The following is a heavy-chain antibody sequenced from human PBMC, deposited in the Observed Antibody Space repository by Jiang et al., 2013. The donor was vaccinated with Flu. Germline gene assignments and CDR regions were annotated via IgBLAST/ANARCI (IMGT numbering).Heavy chain of an antibody. CDR2: IDPSDSYT. Sequence: GAEVKKPGESLRISCKGSGYSFTSYWISWVRQMPGKGLEWMGRIDPSDSYTNYSPSFQGHVTISADKSISTAYLQWSSLKASDTAMYYCARHNGVETMVRGVYYWGQGTLVTVSS. D-gene: IGHD3-10*01. J-gene: IGHJ4*02. CDR3: ARHNGVETMVRGVYY. CDR1: GYSFTSYW. V-gene: IGHV5-10-1*01.